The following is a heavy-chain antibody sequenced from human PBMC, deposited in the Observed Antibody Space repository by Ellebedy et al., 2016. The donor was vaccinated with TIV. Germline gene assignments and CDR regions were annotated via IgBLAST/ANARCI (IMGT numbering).Heavy chain of an antibody. CDR1: GFSFVDYA. CDR2: ISWNGGTI. D-gene: IGHD3-10*01. J-gene: IGHJ6*02. Sequence: PGGSLRLSCAASGFSFVDYAMHWVRQVPGKGLEWVSGISWNGGTIAYADSVKGRFTIFRDNARNSLYLQMSSLRAEDMALYYCAKDMEGSGSYSTYGMDVWGQGTTVTVSS. CDR3: AKDMEGSGSYSTYGMDV. V-gene: IGHV3-9*03.